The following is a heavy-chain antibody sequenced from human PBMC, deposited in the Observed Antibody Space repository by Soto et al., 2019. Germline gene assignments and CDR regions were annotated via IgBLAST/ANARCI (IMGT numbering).Heavy chain of an antibody. CDR3: ARDHVMVVAGSTFDY. V-gene: IGHV4-38-2*02. CDR1: CYSISSGSY. D-gene: IGHD6-19*01. Sequence: SETLSLTCTFSCYSISSGSYCVWIRHPPVKGPELIASIYHGGTTFYNPSLKSRITISVDTSHNQFSLNLRSVTAADTAVYYCARDHVMVVAGSTFDYWGHGTLVTVSS. CDR2: IYHGGTT. J-gene: IGHJ4*01.